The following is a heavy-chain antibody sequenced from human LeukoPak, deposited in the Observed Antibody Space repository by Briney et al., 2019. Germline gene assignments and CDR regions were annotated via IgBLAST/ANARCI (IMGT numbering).Heavy chain of an antibody. D-gene: IGHD3-10*01. J-gene: IGHJ6*03. Sequence: ASVKVSCKASGYTFTRYYIHWVRQAPGQGLEWMGIINPSGGSTNYAQKFQGRVTMTRDTSTNTVYMELSSLRSEDTAVYYCARGPSITMVRGGQWYYYMDVWGKGTTVTIS. CDR1: GYTFTRYY. V-gene: IGHV1-46*01. CDR2: INPSGGST. CDR3: ARGPSITMVRGGQWYYYMDV.